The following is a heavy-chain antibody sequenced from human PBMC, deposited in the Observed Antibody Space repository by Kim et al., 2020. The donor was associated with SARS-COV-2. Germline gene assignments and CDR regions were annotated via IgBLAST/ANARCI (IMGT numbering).Heavy chain of an antibody. Sequence: NYDQRFQGRVTVTPDESTSTAYMELNSLRSEDTAVYYCARDPGYSSSSGDYWGQGTLVTVSS. CDR3: ARDPGYSSSSGDY. J-gene: IGHJ4*02. V-gene: IGHV1-69*01. D-gene: IGHD6-6*01.